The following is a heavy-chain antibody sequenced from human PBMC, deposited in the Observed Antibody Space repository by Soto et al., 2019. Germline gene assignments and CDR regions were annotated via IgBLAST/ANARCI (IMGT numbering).Heavy chain of an antibody. D-gene: IGHD6-19*01. CDR1: EFSFSNSW. Sequence: GGSLRLSCAASEFSFSNSWMHWVRQAPGKGLVWVSRINIDGSSTDYADSMKGRFTISRDNAKNTLYLQMNSLRVEDTAVYYCARGNIAVAVRGLFDYWGQGTLVTVSS. CDR3: ARGNIAVAVRGLFDY. V-gene: IGHV3-74*01. CDR2: INIDGSST. J-gene: IGHJ4*02.